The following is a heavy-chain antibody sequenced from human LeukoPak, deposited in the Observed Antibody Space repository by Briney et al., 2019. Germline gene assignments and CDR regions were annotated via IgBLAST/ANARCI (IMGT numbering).Heavy chain of an antibody. J-gene: IGHJ3*02. V-gene: IGHV4-30-2*01. Sequence: SETLSLTCAVSGGSISSGGYSWSWLRQPPGKGLEWIGYIYHSGSTYYNPSLKSRVTISVDRSKNQFSLKLSSVTAADTAVYYCARAPTMVRGVIGAFDIWGQGTMVTVSS. CDR1: GGSISSGGYS. D-gene: IGHD3-10*01. CDR2: IYHSGST. CDR3: ARAPTMVRGVIGAFDI.